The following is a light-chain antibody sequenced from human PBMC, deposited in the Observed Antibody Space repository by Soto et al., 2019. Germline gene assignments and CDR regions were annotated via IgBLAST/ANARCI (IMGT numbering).Light chain of an antibody. J-gene: IGLJ1*01. Sequence: QSALTQPPSVSGAPGQRVTISCTGSSSNIGTGYDVHWYQQLPGTAPKLLIYGNSNRPSGVPDRFSGSKSGTSASLAITGLQAEDEADYYCQSYDSSLSGSDVFRTGTKVTVL. V-gene: IGLV1-40*01. CDR1: SSNIGTGYD. CDR2: GNS. CDR3: QSYDSSLSGSDV.